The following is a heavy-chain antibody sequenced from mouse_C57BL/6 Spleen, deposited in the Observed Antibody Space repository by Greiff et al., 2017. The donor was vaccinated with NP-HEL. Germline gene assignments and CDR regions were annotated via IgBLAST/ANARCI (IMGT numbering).Heavy chain of an antibody. CDR2: IDPETGGT. CDR1: GYTFTDYE. Sequence: QVQLKQSGAELVRPGASVTLSCKASGYTFTDYEMHWVKQTPVHGLEWIGAIDPETGGTAYNQKFKGKARLTADKSSSTAYMELRSLTSEDSAVYYCTRGWDAMDYWGQGTSVTVSS. CDR3: TRGWDAMDY. D-gene: IGHD1-1*02. J-gene: IGHJ4*01. V-gene: IGHV1-15*01.